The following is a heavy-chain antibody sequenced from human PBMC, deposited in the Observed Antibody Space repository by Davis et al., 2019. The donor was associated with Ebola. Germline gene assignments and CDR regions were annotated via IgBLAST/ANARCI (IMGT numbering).Heavy chain of an antibody. CDR1: GFTFSSYA. D-gene: IGHD4-11*01. CDR3: AKKGNSNFDYYFDY. V-gene: IGHV3-23*01. J-gene: IGHJ4*02. CDR2: ISGSGGST. Sequence: PGGSLRLSCAASGFTFSSYAMSWVRQAPGKGLEWVSAISGSGGSTYYADSVKGRFTISRDNSNNTLYLQMNSLRAEDTAVYYCAKKGNSNFDYYFDYWGQGTLVTVSS.